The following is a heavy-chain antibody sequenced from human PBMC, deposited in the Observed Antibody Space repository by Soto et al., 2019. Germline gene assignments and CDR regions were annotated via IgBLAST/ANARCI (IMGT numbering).Heavy chain of an antibody. J-gene: IGHJ6*02. Sequence: ASVKVSCKASGYTFTSYAMHWVRQAPGQRLEWMGWINAGNGNTKYSQKFQGRVTITADESTSTAYMELSSLRSEDTAVYYCAREQHIVVVTAISHYGMDVWGQGTTVTVSS. D-gene: IGHD2-21*02. CDR3: AREQHIVVVTAISHYGMDV. V-gene: IGHV1-3*01. CDR2: INAGNGNT. CDR1: GYTFTSYA.